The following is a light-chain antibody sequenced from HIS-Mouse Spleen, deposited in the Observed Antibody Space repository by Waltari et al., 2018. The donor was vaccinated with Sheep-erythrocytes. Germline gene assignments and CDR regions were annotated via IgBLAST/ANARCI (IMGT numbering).Light chain of an antibody. Sequence: DIQMTQSPSSLSASVGDRVTITCQASQDISNYLNWYQQKPGKAPKLLIYDASNLEKGVPSRCSGSGSGTDFTFTISSLQPEDIATYYCQQYDNLLTFGGGTKVEIK. J-gene: IGKJ4*01. CDR3: QQYDNLLT. V-gene: IGKV1-33*01. CDR2: DAS. CDR1: QDISNY.